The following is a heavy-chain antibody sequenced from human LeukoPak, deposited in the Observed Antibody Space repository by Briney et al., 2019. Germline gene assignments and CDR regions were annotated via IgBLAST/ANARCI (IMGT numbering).Heavy chain of an antibody. D-gene: IGHD6-19*01. J-gene: IGHJ4*02. Sequence: GGSLRLSCAASGFVFRNYFMSWVRQAPGTGLEWVANIKQDGSDRNYVTSVRGRFTISRDNAESSLFLQMNSLRAEDTAVYYCVRNLAVAGTCFDSWGQGTLVTVSS. CDR2: IKQDGSDR. CDR3: VRNLAVAGTCFDS. V-gene: IGHV3-7*03. CDR1: GFVFRNYF.